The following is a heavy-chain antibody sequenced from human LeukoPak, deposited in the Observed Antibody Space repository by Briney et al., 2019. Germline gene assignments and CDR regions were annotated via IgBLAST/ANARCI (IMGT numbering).Heavy chain of an antibody. V-gene: IGHV3-7*01. CDR3: ARVRSTLIKTFDI. Sequence: GGSLRLSCAASGFTFSNYWMNWVRQAPGKGLEWVANIMHDGSEKYYVESVKGRFTISRDNAKNSLYLQMNSLRAEDTAVYYCARVRSTLIKTFDIWGQGTMVTVSS. D-gene: IGHD2-2*01. J-gene: IGHJ3*02. CDR1: GFTFSNYW. CDR2: IMHDGSEK.